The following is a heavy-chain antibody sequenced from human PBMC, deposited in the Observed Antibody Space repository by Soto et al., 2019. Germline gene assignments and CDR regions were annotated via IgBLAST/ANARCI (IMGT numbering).Heavy chain of an antibody. CDR3: ARVSRITIFGVVRPYYFDY. Sequence: ASETLSLTCTVSGGSISSYYWSWIRQPPGKGLEWIGYIYYSGSTNYNPSLKSRVTISVDTSKNQFSLKLSSVTAADTAVYYCARVSRITIFGVVRPYYFDYWGQGTLVTSPQ. D-gene: IGHD3-3*01. CDR2: IYYSGST. V-gene: IGHV4-59*01. J-gene: IGHJ4*02. CDR1: GGSISSYY.